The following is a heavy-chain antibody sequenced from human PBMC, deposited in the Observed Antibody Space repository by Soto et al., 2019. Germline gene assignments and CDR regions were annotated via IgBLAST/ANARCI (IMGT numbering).Heavy chain of an antibody. Sequence: NPSETLSLTCTVSGGSISTSSYYWGWIRQPPGKGLEWIGSIFYSGTTYYNPSLKSRVTISVDTSKNQFSLKLSSVTVADTAVYYCARHAILWVPAAIGPWGQGALVTVSS. CDR2: IFYSGTT. D-gene: IGHD2-2*01. CDR3: ARHAILWVPAAIGP. CDR1: GGSISTSSYY. V-gene: IGHV4-39*01. J-gene: IGHJ5*02.